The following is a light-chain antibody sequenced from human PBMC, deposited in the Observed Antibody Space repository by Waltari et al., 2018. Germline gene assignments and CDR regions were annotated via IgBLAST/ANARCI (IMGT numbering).Light chain of an antibody. J-gene: IGKJ1*01. CDR2: LGS. V-gene: IGKV2-28*01. CDR1: QSLLDSHGNNY. CDR3: MQALQTLWT. Sequence: DIVLTQSPLSLPVTPGEPASISCRSSQSLLDSHGNNYLDWYLQRPGQSPQLLIDLGSTRAAGVPDRFTGSGSGTDFTLKISRVEADDVGVYYCMQALQTLWTFGQGTKVEIK.